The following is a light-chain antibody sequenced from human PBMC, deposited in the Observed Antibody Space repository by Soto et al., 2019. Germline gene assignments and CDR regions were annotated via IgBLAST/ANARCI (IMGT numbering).Light chain of an antibody. V-gene: IGLV2-14*01. CDR3: SSYTSSSTLVV. J-gene: IGLJ2*01. CDR2: DVS. Sequence: QSALTQPASVSGSPGQSITVSCTGTSRDVGGYNYVSWYQQHPGKAPKLMIYDVSNRPSAVSSRFSGSKSGNTASLTISGLQAEDEADYYCSSYTSSSTLVVFGGGTKLTVL. CDR1: SRDVGGYNY.